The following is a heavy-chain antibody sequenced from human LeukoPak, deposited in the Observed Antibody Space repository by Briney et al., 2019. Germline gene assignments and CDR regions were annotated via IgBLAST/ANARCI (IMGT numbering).Heavy chain of an antibody. CDR1: GGSISRYY. V-gene: IGHV4-4*07. Sequence: PSETLSLTCTVSGGSISRYYWSWIRQPAGRGLEWIGRIYTSGSTNYNPSLKSRVTMSVDTSKNQFSLKLSSVTAANTAVYYCARDRLGEFYYGSGSYYSAGSYWFDPWGQGTLVTVSS. D-gene: IGHD3-10*01. CDR3: ARDRLGEFYYGSGSYYSAGSYWFDP. CDR2: IYTSGST. J-gene: IGHJ5*02.